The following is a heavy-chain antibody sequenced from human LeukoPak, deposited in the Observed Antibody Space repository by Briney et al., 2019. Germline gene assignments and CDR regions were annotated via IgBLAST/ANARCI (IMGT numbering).Heavy chain of an antibody. CDR1: GFTFSSYW. Sequence: GGSLRLSCAASGFTFSSYWMSWVRQAPGKGLEWVSSISGNDGSSYYADSVKGRFTVSRVNSQNTLFLQMNRLRAEDTAVYYCAKEGGPGYYDYWGQGTLVTVSS. D-gene: IGHD3-10*01. V-gene: IGHV3-23*01. J-gene: IGHJ4*02. CDR2: ISGNDGSS. CDR3: AKEGGPGYYDY.